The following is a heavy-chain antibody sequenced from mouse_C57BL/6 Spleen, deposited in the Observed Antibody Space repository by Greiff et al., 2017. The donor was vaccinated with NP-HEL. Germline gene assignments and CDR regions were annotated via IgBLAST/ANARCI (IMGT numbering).Heavy chain of an antibody. V-gene: IGHV1-52*01. CDR2: IDPSDSET. CDR3: AREGRYYGSSSLDCDV. J-gene: IGHJ1*03. Sequence: QVHVKQPGAELVRPGSSVKLSCKASGYTFTSYWMHWVKQRPIQGLEWIGNIDPSDSETHYNQKFKDKATLTVDKSSSTAYMQLSSLTSEDSAVYYCAREGRYYGSSSLDCDVWGTGTTVTVSS. D-gene: IGHD1-1*01. CDR1: GYTFTSYW.